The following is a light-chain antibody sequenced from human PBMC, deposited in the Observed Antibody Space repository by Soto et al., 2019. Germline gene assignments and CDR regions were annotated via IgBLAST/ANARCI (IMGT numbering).Light chain of an antibody. CDR2: DAS. Sequence: EIVLTQSPATLSLSPGERATLSCRASQSVSSYLAWYQQKPGQAPRLLIYDASNRATGIPARSSGSGSGTDFTLTISSLEPEDFAVYYCQQRSNWPQITFGGGTKVEIK. CDR3: QQRSNWPQIT. V-gene: IGKV3-11*01. J-gene: IGKJ4*01. CDR1: QSVSSY.